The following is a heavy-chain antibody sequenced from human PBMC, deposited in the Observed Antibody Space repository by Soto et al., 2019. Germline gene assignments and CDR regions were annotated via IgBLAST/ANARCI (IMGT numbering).Heavy chain of an antibody. CDR3: ARRLDNTLDF. CDR2: IYPHDSDT. Sequence: PGEPLKISCKGSGYNFATYWIGWVRQMPGKGLEWMGIIYPHDSDTRYSPSFQGQVTISADKSISTAYLQWSSLKASDTAIYYCARRLDNTLDFWGQGTLVTVSS. V-gene: IGHV5-51*01. CDR1: GYNFATYW. J-gene: IGHJ4*02. D-gene: IGHD1-20*01.